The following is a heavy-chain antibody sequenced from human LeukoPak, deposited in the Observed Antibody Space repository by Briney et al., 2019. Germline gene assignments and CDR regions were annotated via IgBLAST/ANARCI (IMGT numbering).Heavy chain of an antibody. CDR2: INPNSGGT. J-gene: IGHJ5*02. CDR3: AREGGGPVAGIGWFGP. D-gene: IGHD6-19*01. CDR1: GYTFTGYY. Sequence: ASVKVSCKASGYTFTGYYMHWVRQAPGQGLEWMGWINPNSGGTNYAQKFQGRVTLTRDTSITTVYMELKSLKSDDTAIYYCAREGGGPVAGIGWFGPWGQGTLVTVSS. V-gene: IGHV1-2*02.